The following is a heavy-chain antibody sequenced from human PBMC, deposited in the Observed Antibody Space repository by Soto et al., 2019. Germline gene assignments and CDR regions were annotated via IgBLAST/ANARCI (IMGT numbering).Heavy chain of an antibody. J-gene: IGHJ4*02. CDR2: IYTSGST. CDR3: ARGSSGWYGGRGRFDY. Sequence: KTSETLSLTCTVSGGSISSYYWSWIRQPAGKGLEWIGRIYTSGSTNYNPSLKSRITMSVDTSKNQFSLKLSSVTAADTAVYYCARGSSGWYGGRGRFDYWGQGTLVTVSS. D-gene: IGHD6-19*01. V-gene: IGHV4-4*07. CDR1: GGSISSYY.